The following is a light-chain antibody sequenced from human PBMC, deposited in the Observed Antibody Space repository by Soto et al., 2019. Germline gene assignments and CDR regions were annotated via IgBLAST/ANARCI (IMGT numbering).Light chain of an antibody. CDR3: CSYEGSDTWA. J-gene: IGLJ3*02. CDR1: RSDVGNYNL. Sequence: QSALTQPASVSGSPGQSITISCTGTRSDVGNYNLVSWYQQHPGKAPKLMIYEVNKRPSGVSNRFSGSKSGNTASLTISGLQTEDEADYYCCSYEGSDTWAFGGGTKVTVL. CDR2: EVN. V-gene: IGLV2-23*02.